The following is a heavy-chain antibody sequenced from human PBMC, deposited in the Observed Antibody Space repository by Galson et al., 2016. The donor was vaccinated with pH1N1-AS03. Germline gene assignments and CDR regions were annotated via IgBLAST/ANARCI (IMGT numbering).Heavy chain of an antibody. J-gene: IGHJ4*02. CDR3: VKESPKEAGDY. CDR2: IQYDESYR. CDR1: GFTLSGYC. Sequence: SLRLSCAASGFTLSGYCMHWVRQAPGKGPEWVAFIQYDESYRNYADSVKGRFSISRDISKNTLYLQMNSLRVEDTAMFYCVKESPKEAGDYWGRGVMVTVSS. V-gene: IGHV3-30*02.